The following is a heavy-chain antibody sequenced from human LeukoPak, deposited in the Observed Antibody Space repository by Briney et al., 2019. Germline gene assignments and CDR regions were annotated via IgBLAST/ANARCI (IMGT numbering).Heavy chain of an antibody. CDR1: GGSISSRSHY. D-gene: IGHD6-6*01. Sequence: SETLSLTCSVSGGSISSRSHYWGCIRQAPGKGLEWIGSIHYSGSTYYNPSLKSRVSISVDTSKNQFSLKVNSVTAADTAVYYCARLEGRPKDAFDIWSQGTMVTVSS. CDR2: IHYSGST. V-gene: IGHV4-39*01. J-gene: IGHJ3*02. CDR3: ARLEGRPKDAFDI.